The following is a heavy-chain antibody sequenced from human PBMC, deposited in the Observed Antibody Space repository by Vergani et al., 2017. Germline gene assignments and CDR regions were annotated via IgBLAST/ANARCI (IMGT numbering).Heavy chain of an antibody. CDR2: ISSSSSYI. Sequence: EVQLVESGGGLVKPGGSLRLSSAASGFTFSSYSMNWVRQAPGKGLEWVSSISSSSSYISYADSGKGRFTISRDNAKNSLYLQMNSLRAEDTAVYYCATGITMVRGVKFRWGQGTLVTVSS. CDR3: ATGITMVRGVKFR. D-gene: IGHD3-10*01. V-gene: IGHV3-21*01. CDR1: GFTFSSYS. J-gene: IGHJ4*02.